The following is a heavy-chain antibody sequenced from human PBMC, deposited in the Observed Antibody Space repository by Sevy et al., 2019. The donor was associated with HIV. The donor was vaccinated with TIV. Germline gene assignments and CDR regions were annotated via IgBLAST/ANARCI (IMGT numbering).Heavy chain of an antibody. J-gene: IGHJ6*02. V-gene: IGHV4-59*01. CDR2: IYYSGST. CDR3: ARALQDYYYGMDV. Sequence: SETLSLTCTGSGDSISSYYWSWIRQPPGKGLEWIGYIYYSGSTNYNPSLKSRVAISKDTSKNQFSLKLSSVTAADTAVYYCARALQDYYYGMDVWGQGTTVTVSS. CDR1: GDSISSYY.